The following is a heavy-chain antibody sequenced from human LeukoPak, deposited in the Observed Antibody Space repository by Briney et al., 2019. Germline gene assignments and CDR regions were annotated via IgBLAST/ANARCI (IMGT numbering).Heavy chain of an antibody. Sequence: SETLSLTCAVSGYSISSGYYWGWIRQPPGKGLEWIGSIYHSGSTYYNPSLKSRLTISVDTSKNQFSLKLSSVTAADTAVYYCARQSITMVRGVIPLGYWGQGTLVTVSS. CDR1: GYSISSGYY. J-gene: IGHJ4*02. D-gene: IGHD3-10*01. V-gene: IGHV4-38-2*01. CDR3: ARQSITMVRGVIPLGY. CDR2: IYHSGST.